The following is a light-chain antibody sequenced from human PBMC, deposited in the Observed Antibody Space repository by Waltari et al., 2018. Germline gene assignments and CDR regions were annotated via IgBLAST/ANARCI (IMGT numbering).Light chain of an antibody. CDR1: QSILTW. CDR3: QQYNTYSPGPT. V-gene: IGKV1-5*03. J-gene: IGKJ4*01. CDR2: KAF. Sequence: DIQMTQSPSTLSASVGDRVTITCRASQSILTWLAWYQQKPGKAPRLLMYKAFSLQSGVPSRFSGSGSGTEFTLTISSLEPDDFATYYCQQYNTYSPGPTFGGGTKVEIK.